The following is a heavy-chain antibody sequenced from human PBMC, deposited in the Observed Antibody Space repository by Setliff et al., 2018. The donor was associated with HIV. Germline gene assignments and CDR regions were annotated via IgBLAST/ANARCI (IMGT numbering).Heavy chain of an antibody. CDR2: IIPILGMA. J-gene: IGHJ6*03. CDR3: ARVPVSNYYYYMDV. Sequence: SVKVSCKASGGTFSTYSINWVRQAPGQGLEWMGMIIPILGMADSTQKFQGRVTITADRSTSTAYMEMRNLKSDDTAVYYCARVPVSNYYYYMDVWGKGTTVTVSS. V-gene: IGHV1-69*04. CDR1: GGTFSTYS.